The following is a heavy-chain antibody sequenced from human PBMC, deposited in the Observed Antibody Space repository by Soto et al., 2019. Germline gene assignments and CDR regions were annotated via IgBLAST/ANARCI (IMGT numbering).Heavy chain of an antibody. CDR2: ISSSSSYI. D-gene: IGHD6-6*01. CDR3: ARQHDSSSPTDY. Sequence: GGARRLCCAASGFTFSSYSMNWGRQAPGKGLEWVSSISSSSSYIYYADSVKGRFTISKDNAKNSLYLQRNSLRAEDTAVYDCARQHDSSSPTDYWGQGTLVTVSS. CDR1: GFTFSSYS. V-gene: IGHV3-21*01. J-gene: IGHJ4*02.